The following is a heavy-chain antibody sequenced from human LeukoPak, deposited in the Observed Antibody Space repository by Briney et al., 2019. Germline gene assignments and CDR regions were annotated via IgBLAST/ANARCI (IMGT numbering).Heavy chain of an antibody. CDR3: AKGGYSYGYSLDY. Sequence: GRSLRLSRAASGFTFSSYGMHWVRQAPGKGLEWVAVIWYDGSNKYYADSVKGRFTISRDNSKNTLYLQMNSLRAEDTAVYYCAKGGYSYGYSLDYWGQGTLVTVSS. CDR2: IWYDGSNK. D-gene: IGHD5-18*01. CDR1: GFTFSSYG. J-gene: IGHJ4*02. V-gene: IGHV3-33*06.